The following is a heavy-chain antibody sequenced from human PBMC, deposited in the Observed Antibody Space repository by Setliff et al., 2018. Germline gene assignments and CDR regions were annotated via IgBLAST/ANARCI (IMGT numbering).Heavy chain of an antibody. Sequence: SGPTLVNPTQPLTLTCSFSGFSLSDFGVGVGWIRQPPGKAPEWLALIYWDGDEHYTPSLEKRLTITKDTSKNQLVLTVSNMDSMDTATYCCAYRRKMSARYDAFEVWGQGTLVTVSS. J-gene: IGHJ3*01. CDR2: IYWDGDE. V-gene: IGHV2-5*02. CDR3: AYRRKMSARYDAFEV. CDR1: GFSLSDFGVG. D-gene: IGHD2-15*01.